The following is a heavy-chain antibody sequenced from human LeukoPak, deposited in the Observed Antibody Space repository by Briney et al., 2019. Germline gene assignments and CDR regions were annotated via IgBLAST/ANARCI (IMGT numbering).Heavy chain of an antibody. Sequence: ASVKVSCKASGYTFTSYGMNWVRQAPGQGLEWMGWINTDTGNPTYAQGFTGRFVFSLDASVSTTFLQISILKAEDTAVYYCARHITSSGWSHFDYWGQGTLVTVSS. D-gene: IGHD6-19*01. CDR1: GYTFTSYG. V-gene: IGHV7-4-1*02. CDR2: INTDTGNP. J-gene: IGHJ4*02. CDR3: ARHITSSGWSHFDY.